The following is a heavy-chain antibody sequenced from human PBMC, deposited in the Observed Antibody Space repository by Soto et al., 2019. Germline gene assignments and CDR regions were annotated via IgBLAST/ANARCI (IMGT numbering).Heavy chain of an antibody. D-gene: IGHD3-10*01. CDR1: GGSISSYY. V-gene: IGHV4-59*01. CDR3: ARRGLYGSGTDRYNWFDP. CDR2: IYYSGST. Sequence: QVQLQESGPGLVKPSETLSLTCTVSGGSISSYYWSWIRQPPGKGLEWIGYIYYSGSTNYNPSLKSRVTISVDTSKNQFSLKLSSVTAADTAVYYCARRGLYGSGTDRYNWFDPWGQGTLVTVSS. J-gene: IGHJ5*02.